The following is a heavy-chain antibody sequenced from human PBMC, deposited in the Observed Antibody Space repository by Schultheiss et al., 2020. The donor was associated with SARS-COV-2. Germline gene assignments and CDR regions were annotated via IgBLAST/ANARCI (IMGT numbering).Heavy chain of an antibody. CDR1: GYTFNRYS. Sequence: GGSLRLSCVVSGYTFNRYSMTWVRQAPGKGLEWVATIDDYGIRTFYVDSVRGRFTISRDNARSSLSLQLNNLRVEDTAIYYCAKDVGGAFDIWGQGTVVTVSS. CDR3: AKDVGGAFDI. D-gene: IGHD2-15*01. CDR2: IDDYGIRT. V-gene: IGHV3-7*03. J-gene: IGHJ3*02.